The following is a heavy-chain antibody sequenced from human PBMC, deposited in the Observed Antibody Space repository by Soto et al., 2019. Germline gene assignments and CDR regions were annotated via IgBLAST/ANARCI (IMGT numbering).Heavy chain of an antibody. V-gene: IGHV4-38-2*02. D-gene: IGHD6-13*01. CDR2: IYHSGST. Sequence: SETLSLTCAVSGYSISSGYYWGWIRQPPGKGLEWIGSIYHSGSTYYNPSLKSRVTISVDTSKNQFSLKLSSVTAADTAVYYCARDKYIAAAGTVDYWGQGTLVTVSS. CDR3: ARDKYIAAAGTVDY. CDR1: GYSISSGYY. J-gene: IGHJ4*02.